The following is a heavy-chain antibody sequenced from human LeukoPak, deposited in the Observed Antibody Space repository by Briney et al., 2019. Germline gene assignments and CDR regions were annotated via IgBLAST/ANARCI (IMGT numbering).Heavy chain of an antibody. CDR1: GGSISSSN. J-gene: IGHJ3*02. D-gene: IGHD4-17*01. CDR3: AKGETLDYGDYSHDAFDI. Sequence: TSETLSLTCAVSGGSISSSNWWSWVRQAPGKGLEWVSAISGSGGSTYYADSVKGRFTISRDNSKNTLYLQMNSLRAEDTAVYYCAKGETLDYGDYSHDAFDIWGQGTMVTVSS. V-gene: IGHV3-23*01. CDR2: ISGSGGST.